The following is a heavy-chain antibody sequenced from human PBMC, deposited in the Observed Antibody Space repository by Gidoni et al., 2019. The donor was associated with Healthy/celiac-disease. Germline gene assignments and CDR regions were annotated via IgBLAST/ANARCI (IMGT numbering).Heavy chain of an antibody. Sequence: QVQLVQSGAEVKKPGASVKVSCKASVYTFTGYYMHWVRQAPGQGLEWMGWINPNSGGTNYAQKFQGRVTMTRDTSISTAYMELSRLRSDDTAVYYCARPGGDYYYYYGMDVWGQGTTVTVSS. CDR3: ARPGGDYYYYYGMDV. D-gene: IGHD2-21*02. CDR1: VYTFTGYY. V-gene: IGHV1-2*02. J-gene: IGHJ6*02. CDR2: INPNSGGT.